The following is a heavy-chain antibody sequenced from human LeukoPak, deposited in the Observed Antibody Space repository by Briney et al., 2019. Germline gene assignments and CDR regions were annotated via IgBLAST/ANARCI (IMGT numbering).Heavy chain of an antibody. Sequence: PSETLSLTCTVSGGSISSYYWSWIRQPPGKGLEWIGYIYYSGSTNYNPSLKSRVTISVDTFKNQFSLKLSSVTAADTAVYYCARTGAYCGGDCYISWFDPWGQGTLVTVSS. CDR2: IYYSGST. J-gene: IGHJ5*02. D-gene: IGHD2-21*02. V-gene: IGHV4-59*08. CDR1: GGSISSYY. CDR3: ARTGAYCGGDCYISWFDP.